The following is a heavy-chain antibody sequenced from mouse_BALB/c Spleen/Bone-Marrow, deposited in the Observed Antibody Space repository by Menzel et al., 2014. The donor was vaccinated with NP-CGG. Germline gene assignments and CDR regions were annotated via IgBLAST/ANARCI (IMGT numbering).Heavy chain of an antibody. J-gene: IGHJ4*01. D-gene: IGHD2-1*01. V-gene: IGHV1S81*02. Sequence: VQLQQSGAELVKPGASVKLSCKASGYTFTSHWMHWVKQRPGQGLEWIGEINPSNGRSNYNEKFKSKATLTVDKSSSTAYMQHSSLTSEDSAVYYCARRGNYGAMDYWGQGTSVTVSS. CDR2: INPSNGRS. CDR3: ARRGNYGAMDY. CDR1: GYTFTSHW.